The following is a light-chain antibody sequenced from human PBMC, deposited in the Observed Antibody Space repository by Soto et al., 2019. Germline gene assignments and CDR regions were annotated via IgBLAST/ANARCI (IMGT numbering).Light chain of an antibody. CDR3: QQYYSYPLT. Sequence: AIRMTQSPSSFSASTGDRVTITCRASQGISSNLAWYQQKPGKAPKLLIYAASTLQSGAPSRFSGSGSGTDFTLTISCLQSEEFATYYCQQYYSYPLTFGPGTKVDIK. V-gene: IGKV1-8*01. J-gene: IGKJ3*01. CDR1: QGISSN. CDR2: AAS.